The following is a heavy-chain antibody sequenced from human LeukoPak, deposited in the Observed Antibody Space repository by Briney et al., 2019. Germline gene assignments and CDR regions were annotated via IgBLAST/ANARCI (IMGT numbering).Heavy chain of an antibody. D-gene: IGHD6-13*01. CDR1: GYTFTSYG. CDR3: ARVGDSSSWFPPDNYYYYGTDV. V-gene: IGHV1-18*01. J-gene: IGHJ6*02. CDR2: ISAYNGNT. Sequence: ASVKVSCKASGYTFTSYGISWVRQAPGQGLEWMGWISAYNGNTNYAQKLQGRVTMTTDTSTSTAYMELRSLRSDDTAVYYCARVGDSSSWFPPDNYYYYGTDVWGQGTTVTVS.